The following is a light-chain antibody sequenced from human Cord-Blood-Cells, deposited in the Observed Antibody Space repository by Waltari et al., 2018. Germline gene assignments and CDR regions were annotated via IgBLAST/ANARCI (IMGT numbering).Light chain of an antibody. J-gene: IGLJ2*01. Sequence: SYELTQPTSVSVSPGQTASITCSGDKLGDKYACCYQQKPGQSPVLVIYQDSKRPSGSPQRFSGSSSGKTATLTISGTQAMDEADYYCQAWDSSTVVFGGGTKLTVL. CDR3: QAWDSSTVV. V-gene: IGLV3-1*01. CDR1: KLGDKY. CDR2: QDS.